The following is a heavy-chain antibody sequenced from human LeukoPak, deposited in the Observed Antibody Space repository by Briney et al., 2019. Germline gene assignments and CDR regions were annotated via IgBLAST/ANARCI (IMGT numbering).Heavy chain of an antibody. CDR2: INPNSGGT. J-gene: IGHJ6*02. CDR1: GYTFTGYY. V-gene: IGHV1-2*02. CDR3: ARENIAAAGTRYYYGMDV. D-gene: IGHD6-13*01. Sequence: GASVKVSCKASGYTFTGYYMHWVRQAPGQGLEWMGWINPNSGGTNYAQKFQGRVTMTRDASISTAYMELSRLRSDDTAVYYCARENIAAAGTRYYYGMDVWGQGTTVTVSS.